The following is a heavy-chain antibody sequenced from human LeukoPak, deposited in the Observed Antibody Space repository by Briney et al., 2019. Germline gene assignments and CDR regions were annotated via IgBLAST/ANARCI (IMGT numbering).Heavy chain of an antibody. V-gene: IGHV3-33*01. D-gene: IGHD2-15*01. CDR2: IWYDGSNK. Sequence: PGGSLRLSCAASGFTFSSYGMHWVRQAPGKGLEWVAVIWYDGSNKYYADSVKGRFTISKDNAKDSVYLQMNSLRAEDTAVYYCARDRGYCSGSRCIRWHDYWGQGTVVTVSS. CDR1: GFTFSSYG. J-gene: IGHJ4*02. CDR3: ARDRGYCSGSRCIRWHDY.